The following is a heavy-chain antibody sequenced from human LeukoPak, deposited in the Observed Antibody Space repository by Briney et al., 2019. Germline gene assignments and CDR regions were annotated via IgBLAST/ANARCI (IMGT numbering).Heavy chain of an antibody. CDR1: GETFTNYY. D-gene: IGHD1-7*01. CDR2: VNHSGSA. CDR3: ARGPRLQLELRKKYNWFDP. J-gene: IGHJ5*02. Sequence: SETLSLTCVVYGETFTNYYWSWIRQPPGKGLEWIGEVNHSGSANYNPSLKSRVTISVDTSKSQFSLRLNSVTAADTAVYYCARGPRLQLELRKKYNWFDPWGQGSLATVSS. V-gene: IGHV4-34*01.